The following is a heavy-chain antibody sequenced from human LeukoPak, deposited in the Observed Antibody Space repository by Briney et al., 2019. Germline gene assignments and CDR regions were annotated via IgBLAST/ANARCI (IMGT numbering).Heavy chain of an antibody. CDR2: IYHSGST. CDR1: GGSISSGGYS. Sequence: PSETLSLTCAVSGGSISSGGYSWSWIRQPPGKGLEWIGYIYHSGSTYYNPSLKSRVTISVDRSKNQFSLKLSSVTAADTAGYYCARASLRSLRHAFDIWGQGTMVTVSS. CDR3: ARASLRSLRHAFDI. J-gene: IGHJ3*02. D-gene: IGHD2-15*01. V-gene: IGHV4-30-2*01.